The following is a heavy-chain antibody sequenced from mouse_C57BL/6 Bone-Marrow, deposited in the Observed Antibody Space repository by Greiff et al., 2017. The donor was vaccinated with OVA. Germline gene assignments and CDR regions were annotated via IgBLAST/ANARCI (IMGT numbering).Heavy chain of an antibody. Sequence: QVQLQQSGAELARPGASVKLSCKASGYTFTSYGISWVKPRPGQGLEWIGEIYPRSGNTSYNEKFKGKATLTADKSSSTAYMELRSLTSEDSAVYFCARTDGYPFAYWGQGTLVTVSA. V-gene: IGHV1-81*01. J-gene: IGHJ3*01. CDR3: ARTDGYPFAY. CDR2: IYPRSGNT. CDR1: GYTFTSYG. D-gene: IGHD2-3*01.